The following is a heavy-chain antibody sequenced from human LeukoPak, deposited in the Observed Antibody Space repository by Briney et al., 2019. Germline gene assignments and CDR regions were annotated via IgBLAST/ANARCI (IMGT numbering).Heavy chain of an antibody. D-gene: IGHD3-10*01. CDR1: GYTFTSYG. CDR2: ISAYDGNT. Sequence: ASVKVSCKASGYTFTSYGISWVRQAPGQGLEWMEWISAYDGNTNYAQKLQGRVTMTTDTSTSTAYMELRSLRSDDTAVYYCARDSAMVRVQGLTQYYYYGMDVWGQGTTVTVSS. V-gene: IGHV1-18*01. CDR3: ARDSAMVRVQGLTQYYYYGMDV. J-gene: IGHJ6*02.